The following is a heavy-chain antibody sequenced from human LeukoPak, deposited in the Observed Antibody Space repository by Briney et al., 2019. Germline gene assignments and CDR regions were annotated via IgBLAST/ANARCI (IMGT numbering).Heavy chain of an antibody. CDR2: INHSGST. J-gene: IGHJ6*03. CDR1: GGSFSGYY. Sequence: PSETLSLTCAVYGGSFSGYYWSWIRQPPGKGLEWIGEINHSGSTNYNPSLKSRVTISVDTSKNQFSLKLSSVTAADTAVYYCARTTRLQRDYYYYYMDVWGKGTTVTVSS. D-gene: IGHD5-24*01. V-gene: IGHV4-34*01. CDR3: ARTTRLQRDYYYYYMDV.